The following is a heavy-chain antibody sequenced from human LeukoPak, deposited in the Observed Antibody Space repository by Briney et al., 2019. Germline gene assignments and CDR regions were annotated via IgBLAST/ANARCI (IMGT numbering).Heavy chain of an antibody. CDR1: GFTFSSYA. D-gene: IGHD3-22*01. Sequence: PGGSLRLSCAASGFTFSSYAMSWVRQAPGKGLEWVSSISAIGGGTYYADAVKGRFTISRDNAKNTLFLQMNSLRAEDTAVYYCARISSDSISYYDHWGQGTLVTVSS. J-gene: IGHJ4*02. CDR2: ISAIGGGT. V-gene: IGHV3-23*01. CDR3: ARISSDSISYYDH.